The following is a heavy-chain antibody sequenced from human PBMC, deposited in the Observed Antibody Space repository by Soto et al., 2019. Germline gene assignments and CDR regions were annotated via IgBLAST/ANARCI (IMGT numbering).Heavy chain of an antibody. D-gene: IGHD4-4*01. CDR1: GFPFSSYV. CDR3: AKDSNKYSSSLRGRYFDY. V-gene: IGHV3-23*01. CDR2: ISGGGSNT. J-gene: IGHJ4*02. Sequence: PGGSLRLSCAASGFPFSSYVMSWVRQAPGKXLEWVSGISGGGSNTFYADSVKGRFTISRDNSKNTLLLQMNSLGAEDTAVYYCAKDSNKYSSSLRGRYFDYWGQGFGVTVSS.